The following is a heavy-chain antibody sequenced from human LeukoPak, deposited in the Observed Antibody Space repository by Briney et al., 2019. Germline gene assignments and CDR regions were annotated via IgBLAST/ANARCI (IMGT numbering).Heavy chain of an antibody. CDR3: ARLDRYHLLEASDI. V-gene: IGHV1-18*01. CDR1: GYSFTSYG. J-gene: IGHJ3*02. Sequence: GASVKVSCKSSGYSFTSYGFSWVRQAPGQGLEWLGWISAYDGGTNYEQKFQGRLTMTTETSTTTAYMELKILSSDDTAVYYCARLDRYHLLEASDIWGQGTMVTVSS. CDR2: ISAYDGGT. D-gene: IGHD1-14*01.